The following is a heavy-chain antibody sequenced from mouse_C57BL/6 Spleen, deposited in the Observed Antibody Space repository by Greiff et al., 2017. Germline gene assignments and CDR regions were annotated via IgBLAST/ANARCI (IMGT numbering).Heavy chain of an antibody. CDR2: INPGSGGT. V-gene: IGHV1-54*01. Sequence: QVQLKQSGAELVRPGTSVKVSCKASGYAFTNYLIEWVKQRPGQGLEWIGVINPGSGGTNYNETVKGKATLTADKSSSTSYLKLSSLTSEDSAVYFCARGEYYYGSSYRWYFDVWGTGTTVTVSS. J-gene: IGHJ1*03. D-gene: IGHD1-1*01. CDR3: ARGEYYYGSSYRWYFDV. CDR1: GYAFTNYL.